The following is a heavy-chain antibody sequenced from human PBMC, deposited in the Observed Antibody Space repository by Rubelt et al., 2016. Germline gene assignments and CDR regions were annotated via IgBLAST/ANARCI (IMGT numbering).Heavy chain of an antibody. Sequence: QVQLKESGPGQAKPSETLSLTCTVPGGSINSYYWSWIRQPPGKGLEWIGIIYYRGHTNYHPSLKNRDSMSVNTSKNQFSLGLSSLTTTDSAVYYCARDSHYDYTYYYGMDVWGQGTTVTVSS. D-gene: IGHD3-16*01. CDR3: ARDSHYDYTYYYGMDV. CDR2: IYYRGHT. CDR1: GGSINSYY. V-gene: IGHV4-59*01. J-gene: IGHJ6*02.